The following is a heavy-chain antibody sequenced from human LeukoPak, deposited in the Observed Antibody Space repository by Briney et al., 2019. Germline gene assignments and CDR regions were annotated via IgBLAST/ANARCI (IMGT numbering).Heavy chain of an antibody. V-gene: IGHV3-23*01. Sequence: GGSLRLSCAASGFTFSSYAMSWVRQAPGKGLEWVSAISGSGGSTYYADSVKGRFTISRDNSKNTLYLQMNSLRAEDTAVYYCAKLVVNEQYYDFWSGLKSNWFDPWGQGTLVTVSS. CDR1: GFTFSSYA. CDR2: ISGSGGST. J-gene: IGHJ5*02. CDR3: AKLVVNEQYYDFWSGLKSNWFDP. D-gene: IGHD3-3*01.